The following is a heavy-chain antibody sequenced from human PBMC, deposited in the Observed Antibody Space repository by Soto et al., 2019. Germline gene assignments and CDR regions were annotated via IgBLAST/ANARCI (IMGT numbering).Heavy chain of an antibody. CDR3: ARGLHVDTAMVSGWNCYYGMDV. CDR1: GGSFSGYY. J-gene: IGHJ6*02. CDR2: INHSGST. V-gene: IGHV4-34*01. D-gene: IGHD5-18*01. Sequence: SETLSLTCAVYGGSFSGYYWSWTRKPPGKGLEWIGEINHSGSTNYNPSLKSRVTISVDTSKNQFSLKLSPVTAADTAVYYCARGLHVDTAMVSGWNCYYGMDVWDQGTTVTVSS.